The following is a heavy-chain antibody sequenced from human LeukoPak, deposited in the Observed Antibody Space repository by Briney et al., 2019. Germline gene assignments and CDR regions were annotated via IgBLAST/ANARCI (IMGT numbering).Heavy chain of an antibody. D-gene: IGHD3-22*01. CDR2: ISGSGGSR. J-gene: IGHJ1*01. V-gene: IGHV3-23*01. Sequence: TGGSLRLSCAASGFTFSSYAMSRVRQAPGKGLEWVSAISGSGGSRYYADSVKGRFTISRDNSKNTLYLQMNSLRAEDMAVYYCAKSPQTYDSSGYYGEYFQHWGQGTLVTVSS. CDR1: GFTFSSYA. CDR3: AKSPQTYDSSGYYGEYFQH.